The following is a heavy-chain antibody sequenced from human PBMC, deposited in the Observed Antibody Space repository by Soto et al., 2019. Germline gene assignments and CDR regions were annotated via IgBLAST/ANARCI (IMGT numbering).Heavy chain of an antibody. V-gene: IGHV3-13*01. D-gene: IGHD6-13*01. CDR2: IGTAGDT. CDR3: ARAYSSSWYLSRGDAFDI. J-gene: IGHJ3*02. Sequence: GGSLKLSFAASGFTFISYDMHWVRQATGKGLKWFSAIGTAGDTYYPGSVKGRFTISRENAKNSLYLQMNSLRAGDTAVYYCARAYSSSWYLSRGDAFDIWGQGTMVTVSS. CDR1: GFTFISYD.